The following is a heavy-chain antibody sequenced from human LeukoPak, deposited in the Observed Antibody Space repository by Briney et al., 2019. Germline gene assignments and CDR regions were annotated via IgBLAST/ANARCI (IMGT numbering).Heavy chain of an antibody. CDR2: ISPTSIYI. CDR1: GFTFGRYT. Sequence: GSLRLSCEASGFTFGRYTMSWVRQAPGKGLGWVSSISPTSIYIYYGDSVRGRFTISRDTAKNALYLEMNSLRAEDTAVFYCARDLLYGAARGSFDLWGQGTMVTVSS. D-gene: IGHD3-10*01. V-gene: IGHV3-21*01. J-gene: IGHJ3*01. CDR3: ARDLLYGAARGSFDL.